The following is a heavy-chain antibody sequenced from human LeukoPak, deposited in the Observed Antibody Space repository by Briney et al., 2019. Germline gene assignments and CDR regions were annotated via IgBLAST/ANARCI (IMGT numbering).Heavy chain of an antibody. D-gene: IGHD6-13*01. Sequence: PSETLSLTCAVYGGSFSGYYWSWIRQPPGKGLEWIGEINHSGSTNYNPSLKSRVTISVDTSKNQFSLKLSSVTAADTAVYYCSVMGSSSWYDFHDYFDYGGQGTLVTVSS. CDR2: INHSGST. J-gene: IGHJ4*02. CDR1: GGSFSGYY. CDR3: SVMGSSSWYDFHDYFDY. V-gene: IGHV4-34*01.